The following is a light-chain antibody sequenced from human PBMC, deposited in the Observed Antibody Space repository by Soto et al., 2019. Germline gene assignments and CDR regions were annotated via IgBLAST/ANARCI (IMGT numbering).Light chain of an antibody. J-gene: IGKJ2*01. Sequence: DIQMTQSPSSLSASVGDRVTITCRASQGISNSLAWYHQKPGKVTKLLIYAASTLQSGVPSRFSGSGAGTEFTITISSLQPEDVATYYCQKYDSAPYTFGQRTKLEIK. CDR1: QGISNS. CDR2: AAS. V-gene: IGKV1-27*01. CDR3: QKYDSAPYT.